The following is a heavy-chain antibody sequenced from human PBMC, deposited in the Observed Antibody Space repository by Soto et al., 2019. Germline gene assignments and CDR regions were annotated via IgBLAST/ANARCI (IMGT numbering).Heavy chain of an antibody. D-gene: IGHD5-18*01. CDR3: ATSGYSYGALDYYYGMDV. Sequence: SVKVSCKASGGTFSSYAISWVRQAPGQGLEWMGGIIPIFGTANYAQKFQGRVTITADESTSTAYMELSSLRSEDTAVYYCATSGYSYGALDYYYGMDVWGQGTTVTVS. V-gene: IGHV1-69*13. CDR1: GGTFSSYA. J-gene: IGHJ6*02. CDR2: IIPIFGTA.